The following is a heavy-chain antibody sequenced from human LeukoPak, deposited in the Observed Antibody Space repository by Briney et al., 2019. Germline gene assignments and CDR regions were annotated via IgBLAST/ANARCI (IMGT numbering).Heavy chain of an antibody. CDR3: TRIRTLTVLDY. D-gene: IGHD3-10*01. CDR2: IRSKAYGGTT. V-gene: IGHV3-49*04. CDR1: GFTFGDYA. Sequence: HSGGSLRLSCTASGFTFGDYAMSWVRQAPGKGLEWVGFIRSKAYGGTTEYAASVKGRFTISRDDSKSIAYLQMNSLKTEDTAVYYCTRIRTLTVLDYWGQGTLVTVSS. J-gene: IGHJ4*02.